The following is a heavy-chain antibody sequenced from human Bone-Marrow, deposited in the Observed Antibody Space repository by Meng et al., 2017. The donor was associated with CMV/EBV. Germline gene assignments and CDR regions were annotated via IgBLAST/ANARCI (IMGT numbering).Heavy chain of an antibody. CDR2: IYSGGST. J-gene: IGHJ5*02. CDR3: AREVLSAAGICWFDP. D-gene: IGHD6-13*01. V-gene: IGHV3-66*02. CDR1: GFTVSSNY. Sequence: GFTVSSNYMSWVRQATGKGLEWVSVIYSGGSTYYADSVKGRFTISRDNSKNTLYLQMNSLRAEDTAVYYCAREVLSAAGICWFDPWGQGTLVTVSS.